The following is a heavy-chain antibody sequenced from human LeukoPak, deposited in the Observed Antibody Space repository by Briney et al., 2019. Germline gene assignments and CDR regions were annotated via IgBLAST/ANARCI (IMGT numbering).Heavy chain of an antibody. D-gene: IGHD3-16*01. Sequence: GGSLRLSCAASGFTFSSYSMNWVRQAPGKGLEWVSSISSSSSYIYYADSVKGRFTISRDNAKNSLYLQMNSLRAEDTVVYYCARGGGATYYFDYWGQGTLVTVSS. CDR1: GFTFSSYS. J-gene: IGHJ4*02. CDR3: ARGGGATYYFDY. V-gene: IGHV3-21*01. CDR2: ISSSSSYI.